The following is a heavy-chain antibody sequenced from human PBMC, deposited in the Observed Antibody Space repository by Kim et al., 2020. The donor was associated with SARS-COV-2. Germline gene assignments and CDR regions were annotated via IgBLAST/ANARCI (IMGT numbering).Heavy chain of an antibody. D-gene: IGHD3-16*02. CDR1: GGSISSGGYY. Sequence: SETLSLTCTVSGGSISSGGYYWSWIRQHPGKGLEWIGYIYYSGSTYYNPSLKSRVTISVDTSKNQFSLKLSSVTAADTAVYYCARGGVDDYVWGSYRPNWFDPWGQGTLVTVSS. V-gene: IGHV4-31*03. CDR3: ARGGVDDYVWGSYRPNWFDP. J-gene: IGHJ5*02. CDR2: IYYSGST.